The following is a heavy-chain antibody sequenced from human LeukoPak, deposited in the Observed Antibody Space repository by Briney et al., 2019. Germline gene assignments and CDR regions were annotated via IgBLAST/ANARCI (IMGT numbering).Heavy chain of an antibody. CDR2: ISPSGDST. Sequence: ASVKVSCKASGNTFTRNYIQWVRQAPGQGLEWMGIISPSGDSTTYAQKFQGRVTITRDTSASTAYMELSSLRSEDTAVYYCARVGRAAMAIGYWGQGTLVTVSS. V-gene: IGHV1-46*01. CDR3: ARVGRAAMAIGY. CDR1: GNTFTRNY. J-gene: IGHJ4*02. D-gene: IGHD5-18*01.